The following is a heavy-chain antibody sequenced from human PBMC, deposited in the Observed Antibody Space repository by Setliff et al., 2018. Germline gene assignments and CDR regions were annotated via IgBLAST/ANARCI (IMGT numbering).Heavy chain of an antibody. CDR2: ISSSSSTI. V-gene: IGHV3-48*01. Sequence: PGGSLRLSCAASGFTFSSYSMNWVRQAPGKGLEWVSYISSSSSTIYYADSVKGRFTISRDNSRNTLYLQMKSLRAEDTAVYYCAKIRLGGWTGYTDYWGQGTLVTVSS. D-gene: IGHD3-3*01. J-gene: IGHJ4*02. CDR1: GFTFSSYS. CDR3: AKIRLGGWTGYTDY.